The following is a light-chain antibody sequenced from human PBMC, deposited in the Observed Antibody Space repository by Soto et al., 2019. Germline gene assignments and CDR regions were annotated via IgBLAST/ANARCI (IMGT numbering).Light chain of an antibody. CDR2: DAS. CDR1: QSVSSY. J-gene: IGKJ4*01. V-gene: IGKV3-11*01. Sequence: EIVLTQSPATLSLSPGERATLSCRASQSVSSYLAWYQQKPGQAPRLLISDASNSATGIPARFSDSGSGTDFTLTIRRLDAEAFADYYRQHRCNSLTFGGGTKVEIK. CDR3: QHRCNSLT.